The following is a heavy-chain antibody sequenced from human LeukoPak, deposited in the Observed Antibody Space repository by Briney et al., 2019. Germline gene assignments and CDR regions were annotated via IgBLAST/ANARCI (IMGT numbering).Heavy chain of an antibody. CDR1: GYTCTSYG. Sequence: GASVKVSCKASGYTCTSYGISWGRQAPGRGLEWVGCGSAYNGNTNYAKQRTGRVTMPTDTSTSTAYMELRSLRSDDTAVYYCARDAWHNYYDSSGYYPPNDAFDIWGQGTMVTVSS. V-gene: IGHV1-18*01. CDR3: ARDAWHNYYDSSGYYPPNDAFDI. CDR2: GSAYNGNT. D-gene: IGHD3-22*01. J-gene: IGHJ3*02.